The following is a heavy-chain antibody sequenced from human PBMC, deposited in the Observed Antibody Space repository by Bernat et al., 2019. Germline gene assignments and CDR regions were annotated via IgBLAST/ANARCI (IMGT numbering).Heavy chain of an antibody. D-gene: IGHD2-2*01. Sequence: QVQLVESGGGLVKPGGSLRLSCAASGFTFSDYYMSWIRQAPGKGLEWVSYISSSSRYTNYADSVKGRFTISRDNAKNSLYLQMNSLRAEDTAVYYCARVRDYCSSTSCYPTEYYFDYWGQGTLVTVSS. CDR1: GFTFSDYY. V-gene: IGHV3-11*06. CDR2: ISSSSRYT. CDR3: ARVRDYCSSTSCYPTEYYFDY. J-gene: IGHJ4*02.